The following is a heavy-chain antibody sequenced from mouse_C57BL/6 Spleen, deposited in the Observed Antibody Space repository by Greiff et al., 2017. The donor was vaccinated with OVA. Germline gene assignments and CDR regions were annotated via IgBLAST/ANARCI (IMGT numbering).Heavy chain of an antibody. CDR1: GYSFTGYY. CDR3: ARSSDYYGSSWDY. J-gene: IGHJ2*01. V-gene: IGHV1-42*01. CDR2: INPSTGGT. Sequence: VQLKQSGPELVKPGASVKISCKASGYSFTGYYMNWVKQSPEKSLEWIGEINPSTGGTTYNQKFKAKATLTVDKSSSTAYMQLKSLTSEDSAVYYCARSSDYYGSSWDYWGQGTTLTVSS. D-gene: IGHD1-1*01.